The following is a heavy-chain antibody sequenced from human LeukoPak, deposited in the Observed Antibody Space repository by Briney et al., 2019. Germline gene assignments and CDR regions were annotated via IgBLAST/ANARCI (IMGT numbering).Heavy chain of an antibody. Sequence: GSLRLFCAAAGIHLSNYGMHWVRQGSGKGLEGVAIIWDDGSNKYYADSVKGRFTISRVNSKNTLYLQMNSLRAEDTAVYYCVRSILTSEYSSRGGFGDYWGQGTLLTVSS. D-gene: IGHD6-13*01. J-gene: IGHJ4*02. V-gene: IGHV3-33*01. CDR1: GIHLSNYG. CDR3: VRSILTSEYSSRGGFGDY. CDR2: IWDDGSNK.